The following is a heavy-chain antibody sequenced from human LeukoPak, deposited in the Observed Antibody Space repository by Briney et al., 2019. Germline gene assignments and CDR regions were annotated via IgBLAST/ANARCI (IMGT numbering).Heavy chain of an antibody. CDR2: INHSGST. CDR3: ARGPYCGGDCADQDY. D-gene: IGHD2-21*01. V-gene: IGHV4-34*01. J-gene: IGHJ4*02. CDR1: GGSFSGYY. Sequence: PSETLSLTCAVYGGSFSGYYWSWIRQPPGKGLEWIGEINHSGSTNYNPSLKSRVSISVDTSKNQFSLKLGSVTAADTAVYYCARGPYCGGDCADQDYWGQGTLVTVSS.